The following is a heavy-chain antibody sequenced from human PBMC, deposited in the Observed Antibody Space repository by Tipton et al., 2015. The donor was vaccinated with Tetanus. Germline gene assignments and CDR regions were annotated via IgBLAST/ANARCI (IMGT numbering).Heavy chain of an antibody. CDR1: GGSVSSGSYY. D-gene: IGHD3-10*01. J-gene: IGHJ3*02. CDR3: ARWGDASGSTNLYAFDI. CDR2: THHSGNT. V-gene: IGHV4-61*01. Sequence: TLSLTCTVSGGSVSSGSYYWNWIRQVPGKGLEWIGYTHHSGNTNYNSSLSGRVTTSVDTSKNQFSLKMSSVTAADTAVYYCARWGDASGSTNLYAFDIWGQGTMVSVSS.